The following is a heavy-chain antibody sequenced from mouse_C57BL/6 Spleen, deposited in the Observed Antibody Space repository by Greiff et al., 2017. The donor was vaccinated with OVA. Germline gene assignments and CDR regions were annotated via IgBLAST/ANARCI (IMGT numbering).Heavy chain of an antibody. CDR2: IYPGDGDT. J-gene: IGHJ1*03. V-gene: IGHV1-80*01. CDR3: ARSHFTTVDWYFDV. CDR1: GYAFSSYW. Sequence: VQLQQSGAELVKPGASVKISCKASGYAFSSYWMNWVKQRPGKGLEWIGQIYPGDGDTNYNGKFKGKATLTADKSSSTAYMQLSSLTSEDSAVYFCARSHFTTVDWYFDVWGTGTTVTVSS. D-gene: IGHD1-1*01.